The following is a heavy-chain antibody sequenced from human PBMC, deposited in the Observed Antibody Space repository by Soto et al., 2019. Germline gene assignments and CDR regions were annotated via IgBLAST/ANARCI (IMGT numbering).Heavy chain of an antibody. V-gene: IGHV3-30-3*01. D-gene: IGHD1-26*01. Sequence: QVQLVESGGGVVQPGRSLRLSCAASGFTFSSYAMHWVRQAPGKGLEWVAVISYDGSNKYYADSVKGRFTISRDNSKNTLYLQMNSLRAEDTAVYYCARDLREYYYGMDVWGQGTTVTVSS. J-gene: IGHJ6*02. CDR1: GFTFSSYA. CDR2: ISYDGSNK. CDR3: ARDLREYYYGMDV.